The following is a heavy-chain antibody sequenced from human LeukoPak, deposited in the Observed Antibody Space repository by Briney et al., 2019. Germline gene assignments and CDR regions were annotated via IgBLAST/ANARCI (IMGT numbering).Heavy chain of an antibody. V-gene: IGHV3-15*01. CDR1: GFTFSNAW. J-gene: IGHJ4*02. D-gene: IGHD3-3*01. Sequence: GGSLRLSCAASGFTFSNAWMSWVRQAPGKGLEWVGRNKSKTDGGTTDYAAPVKGRFTISRDDSKNTLYLQMNSLKTEDTAVYYCTTAYDFWSGYFDYWGQGTLVTVSS. CDR3: TTAYDFWSGYFDY. CDR2: NKSKTDGGTT.